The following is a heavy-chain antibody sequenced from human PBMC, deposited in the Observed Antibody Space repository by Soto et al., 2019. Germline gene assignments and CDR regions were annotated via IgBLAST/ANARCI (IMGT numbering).Heavy chain of an antibody. CDR3: ATQNSDYGSGTYSY. D-gene: IGHD3-10*01. V-gene: IGHV1-2*04. CDR2: INPNSGDT. J-gene: IGHJ4*02. CDR1: GYTFTDYQ. Sequence: ASVKVSCKAPGYTFTDYQIHWVRQAPGQGLEWMGWINPNSGDTNFAEKFQGWVTMTRDVSISTAYLELGSLKSDDTAVYYCATQNSDYGSGTYSYWGQGTLVTVSS.